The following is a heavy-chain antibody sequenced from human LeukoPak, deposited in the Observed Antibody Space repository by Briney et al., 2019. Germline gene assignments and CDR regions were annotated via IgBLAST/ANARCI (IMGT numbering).Heavy chain of an antibody. CDR1: GFTFCSYW. CDR3: ARDLTPTVITSAY. J-gene: IGHJ4*02. D-gene: IGHD4-17*01. CDR2: INSDGSST. Sequence: GGSLRLSSAASGFTFCSYWMHWVPQAPGKGLVWVLRINSDGSSTSYADSVKGRFTICRDNAKNSLYLQMNSLRAEDTAVYYCARDLTPTVITSAYWGQGTLVTVSS. V-gene: IGHV3-74*01.